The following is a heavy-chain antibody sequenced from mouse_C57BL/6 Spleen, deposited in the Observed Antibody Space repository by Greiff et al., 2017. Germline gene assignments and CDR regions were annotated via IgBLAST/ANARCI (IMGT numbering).Heavy chain of an antibody. CDR1: GFSLTGYG. V-gene: IGHV2-5*01. D-gene: IGHD4-1*01. CDR2: IWRGGST. J-gene: IGHJ1*03. CDR3: AKNEATGNYWYFEV. Sequence: VKLMESGPGLVQPSQSLSITCTVSGFSLTGYGVHWVRQSPGKGLEWLGVIWRGGSTDDNAAFMSRLSITKDNSKSQVFLKMNSLQADDTAIYYCAKNEATGNYWYFEVGGTGTTVTVSS.